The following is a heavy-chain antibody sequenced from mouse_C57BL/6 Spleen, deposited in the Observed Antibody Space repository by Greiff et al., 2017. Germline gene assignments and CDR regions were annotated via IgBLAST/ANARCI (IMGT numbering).Heavy chain of an antibody. CDR1: GYAFTNYL. CDR2: INPGSGGT. Sequence: VQLKESGAELVRPGTSVKVSCKASGYAFTNYLIEWVKQRPGQGLEWIGVINPGSGGTNYNEKFKGKATLTADKSSSTAYMQLSSLTSEDSAVYFGARGRTGRDYAMDYWGQGTSVTVSS. J-gene: IGHJ4*01. D-gene: IGHD4-1*01. CDR3: ARGRTGRDYAMDY. V-gene: IGHV1-54*01.